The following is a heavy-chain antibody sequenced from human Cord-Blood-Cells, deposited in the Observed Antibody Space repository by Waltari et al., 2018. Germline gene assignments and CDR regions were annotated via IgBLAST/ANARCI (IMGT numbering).Heavy chain of an antibody. CDR3: ARERNYYGMDV. CDR1: GFTVSSNY. Sequence: EVQLVETGGGLIQPGGSLRLSCAASGFTVSSNYMSWVRQAPGKGLEWVSVIYSGGSTYYADSGKGRFTISRDNSKNTLYLQMNSRRAEDTAVYYCARERNYYGMDVWGQGTTVTVSS. CDR2: IYSGGST. J-gene: IGHJ6*02. V-gene: IGHV3-53*02.